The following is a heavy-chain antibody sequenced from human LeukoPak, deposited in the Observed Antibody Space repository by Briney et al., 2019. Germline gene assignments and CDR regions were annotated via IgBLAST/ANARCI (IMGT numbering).Heavy chain of an antibody. CDR1: GFTFSSYA. CDR3: AKDPVRWGATVTAFDY. Sequence: GSLRLSCAASGFTFSSYAMSWVRQAPGKGLEWVSAISGSGGSTYYADSVKGRFTISRDNSKNTLYLQMNSLRAEDTAVYYCAKDPVRWGATVTAFDYWGQGTLVTVSS. CDR2: ISGSGGST. V-gene: IGHV3-23*01. J-gene: IGHJ4*02. D-gene: IGHD4-17*01.